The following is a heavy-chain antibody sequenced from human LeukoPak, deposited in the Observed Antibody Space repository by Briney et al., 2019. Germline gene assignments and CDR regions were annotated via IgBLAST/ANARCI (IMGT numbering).Heavy chain of an antibody. V-gene: IGHV3-30*01. D-gene: IGHD5-18*01. Sequence: GGSLRLSCAASGFTFSSYAMHWVRQAPGKGLEWVAVISYDGSNKYYADSVKGRFTISRDNSKNTLYLQMNSLRAEDTAVYYCARGSGYPEGAPADYFDYWGQGTLVTVSS. CDR2: ISYDGSNK. J-gene: IGHJ4*02. CDR3: ARGSGYPEGAPADYFDY. CDR1: GFTFSSYA.